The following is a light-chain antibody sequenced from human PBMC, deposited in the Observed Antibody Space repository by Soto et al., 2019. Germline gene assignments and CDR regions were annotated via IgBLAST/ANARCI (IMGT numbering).Light chain of an antibody. CDR1: QSVSSN. CDR3: QQYDNLPPYT. V-gene: IGKV3-15*01. CDR2: GAS. J-gene: IGKJ2*01. Sequence: EIVMTQSPATLSVSPGERATLSCSASQSVSSNLAWYQQKPCQAPRLLIYGASTRATGIPAKFSGSGSGTEVTLTISSLQSEDFAVYYCQQYDNLPPYTFGQGTKLEIK.